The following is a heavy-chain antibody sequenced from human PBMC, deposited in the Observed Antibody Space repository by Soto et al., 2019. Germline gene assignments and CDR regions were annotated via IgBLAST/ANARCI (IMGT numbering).Heavy chain of an antibody. CDR1: GGSISSSSYY. Sequence: PSETLSLTCTVSGGSISSSSYYWGWIRQPPGKGLEWIGSIYYSGSTYYNTSLKSRVTISVDTSKNQFSLKLSSVTAADTAVYYCARLLVDILTGYYYFDYWGQGTLVTVSS. CDR2: IYYSGST. J-gene: IGHJ4*02. CDR3: ARLLVDILTGYYYFDY. V-gene: IGHV4-39*01. D-gene: IGHD3-9*01.